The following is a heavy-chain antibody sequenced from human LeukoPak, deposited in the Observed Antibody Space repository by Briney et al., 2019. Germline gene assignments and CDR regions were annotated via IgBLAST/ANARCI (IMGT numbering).Heavy chain of an antibody. CDR1: GGSISSGDYY. CDR3: ARVRYYASYFDY. D-gene: IGHD3-10*01. CDR2: IYYSGST. J-gene: IGHJ4*02. Sequence: SETLSLTCTVSGGSISSGDYYWSWIRQPPGKGLERIGYIYYSGSTYYNPSLKSRVTISVDTSKNQFSLKLSSVTAADTAVYYCARVRYYASYFDYWGQGTLVTVSS. V-gene: IGHV4-30-4*01.